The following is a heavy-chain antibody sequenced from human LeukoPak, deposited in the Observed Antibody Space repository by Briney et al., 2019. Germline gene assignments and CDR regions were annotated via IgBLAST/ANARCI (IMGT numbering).Heavy chain of an antibody. CDR1: GYTFTGYY. V-gene: IGHV1-2*02. D-gene: IGHD5-18*01. J-gene: IGHJ5*02. CDR3: ARESGYSYGYVGWFDP. CDR2: INPNSGGT. Sequence: ASVKVSCKASGYTFTGYYMHWVRQAPGQGLEWMGWINPNSGGTNYAQKFQGRVTMTRDTSISTAYMELSRLRPDDTAVYYCARESGYSYGYVGWFDPWGQGTLVTVSS.